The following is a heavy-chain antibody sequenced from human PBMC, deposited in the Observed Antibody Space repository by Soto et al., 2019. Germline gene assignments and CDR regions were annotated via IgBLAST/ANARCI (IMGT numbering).Heavy chain of an antibody. CDR2: INPNSGGT. J-gene: IGHJ6*02. CDR3: ASAQHYGSGVMDV. Sequence: ASVKVSCKASGYTSTGYYMHWVRQAPGQGLEWMGWINPNSGGTNYAQKFQGWVTMTRDTSISTAYMELSRLRSDDTAVYYCASAQHYGSGVMDVWGQGTTVTVSS. CDR1: GYTSTGYY. V-gene: IGHV1-2*04. D-gene: IGHD3-10*01.